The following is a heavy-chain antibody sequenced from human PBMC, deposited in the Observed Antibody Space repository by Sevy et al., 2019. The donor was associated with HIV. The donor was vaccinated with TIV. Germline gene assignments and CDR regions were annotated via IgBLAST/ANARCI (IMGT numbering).Heavy chain of an antibody. CDR1: GGSISSYY. CDR3: ARGLRPVCSSTSCHYYGMDV. CDR2: IYTSGST. D-gene: IGHD2-2*01. J-gene: IGHJ6*02. Sequence: SETLSLTCTVSGGSISSYYWSWIRQPAGKGLEWIGRIYTSGSTNYNPSLKSRVTMSVDTSKNQFSLKLGSVTAADTAVYYCARGLRPVCSSTSCHYYGMDVWGQGTTVTVSS. V-gene: IGHV4-4*07.